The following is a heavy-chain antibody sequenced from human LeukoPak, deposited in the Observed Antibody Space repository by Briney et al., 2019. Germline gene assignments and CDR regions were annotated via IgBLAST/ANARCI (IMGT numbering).Heavy chain of an antibody. J-gene: IGHJ4*02. D-gene: IGHD6-13*01. V-gene: IGHV4-39*01. CDR1: GGSISSSNYY. CDR3: ARLVGSSWYHEVLLGRDY. CDR2: IYYTGST. Sequence: PSEALSLTCTVSGGSISSSNYYWGWIRQPPGKGLEWIGSIYYTGSTYYNPSLKSRVTISVDTSKNQFSLKLSSVTAADTAVYYCARLVGSSWYHEVLLGRDYWGQGTLVTVSS.